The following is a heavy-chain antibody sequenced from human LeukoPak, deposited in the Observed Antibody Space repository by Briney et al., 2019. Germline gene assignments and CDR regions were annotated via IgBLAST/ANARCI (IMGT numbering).Heavy chain of an antibody. J-gene: IGHJ4*02. V-gene: IGHV3-30-3*01. Sequence: GGSLRLSCAASGFTFSSYAMHWVRQAPGKGLEWVAVISYDGSNKYYADSVKGRFTISRDNSKNTLYLQMNSLRAEDTAVYYCARGPFYYYDSSGYLDYWGQGTLVTVSS. D-gene: IGHD3-22*01. CDR1: GFTFSSYA. CDR2: ISYDGSNK. CDR3: ARGPFYYYDSSGYLDY.